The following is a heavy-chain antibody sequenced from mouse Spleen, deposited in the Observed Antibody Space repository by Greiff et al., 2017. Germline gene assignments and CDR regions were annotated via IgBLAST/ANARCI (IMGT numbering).Heavy chain of an antibody. CDR2: INSDGGST. D-gene: IGHD1-2*01. V-gene: IGHV5-2*01. CDR3: ARHGDSLRLRDAMDY. Sequence: EVKLMESGGGLVQPGESLKLSCESNEYEFPSHDMSWVRKTPEKRLELVAAINSDGGSTYYPDTMERRFIISRDNTKKTLYLQMSSLRSEDTALYYCARHGDSLRLRDAMDYWGQGTSVTVSS. J-gene: IGHJ4*01. CDR1: EYEFPSHD.